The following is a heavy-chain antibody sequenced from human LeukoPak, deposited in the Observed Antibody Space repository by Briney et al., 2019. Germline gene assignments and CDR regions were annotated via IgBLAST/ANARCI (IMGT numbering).Heavy chain of an antibody. Sequence: NPSQTLSLTCTVSGGSISSGSYYWRWIRQPAGKGLEWIGRIYTSGSTNYNPSLKSRVTISVDTSKNQFSLKLSSVTAADTAVYYCASNRSPRSKLDAFDIWGQGTMVTVSS. V-gene: IGHV4-61*02. CDR3: ASNRSPRSKLDAFDI. J-gene: IGHJ3*02. D-gene: IGHD2/OR15-2a*01. CDR1: GGSISSGSYY. CDR2: IYTSGST.